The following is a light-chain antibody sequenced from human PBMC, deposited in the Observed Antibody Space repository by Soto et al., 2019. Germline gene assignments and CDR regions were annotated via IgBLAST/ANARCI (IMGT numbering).Light chain of an antibody. V-gene: IGKV3-15*01. Sequence: EILMTQSPATLSVFPGEIVTLSCSASESVSRNLAWYQQKPGQAPRLLIYGASTRATGIPARFSGSGSGTECTLTISSLQSEDFALYYCQQYINWPRAKFGQGTKVDIK. J-gene: IGKJ1*01. CDR1: ESVSRN. CDR2: GAS. CDR3: QQYINWPRAK.